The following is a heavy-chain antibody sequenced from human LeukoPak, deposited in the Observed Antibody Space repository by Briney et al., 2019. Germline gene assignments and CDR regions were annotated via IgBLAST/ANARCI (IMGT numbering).Heavy chain of an antibody. CDR3: AREGDNSAYYY. J-gene: IGHJ4*02. D-gene: IGHD3-22*01. Sequence: GASVKVSCKASGYTFTSYAMSWVRQAPGQGLEWMGWINTNTGNPTYAQGFTGRFVFSLDTSVSTAYLQISSPKAEDTAVYFCAREGDNSAYYYWGQGTLVTVSS. V-gene: IGHV7-4-1*02. CDR2: INTNTGNP. CDR1: GYTFTSYA.